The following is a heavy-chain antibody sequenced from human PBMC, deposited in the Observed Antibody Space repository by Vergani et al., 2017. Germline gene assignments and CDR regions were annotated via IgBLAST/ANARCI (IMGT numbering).Heavy chain of an antibody. D-gene: IGHD6-19*01. CDR3: ASDTHSGQRADR. CDR1: GDSMSGYY. Sequence: QVQLQESGPGLVKPSQTLSLTCSVSGDSMSGYYWSWSRQPPGKGLEWVGSIHYSENTNYNPSLKTRVTISVDTSKNQFSLTLTSVTAADTAVYYCASDTHSGQRADRWGQGILVTV. V-gene: IGHV4-59*01. CDR2: IHYSENT. J-gene: IGHJ5*02.